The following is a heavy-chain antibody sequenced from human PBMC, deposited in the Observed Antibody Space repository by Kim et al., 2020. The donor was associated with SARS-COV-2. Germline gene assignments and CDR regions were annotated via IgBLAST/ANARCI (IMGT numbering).Heavy chain of an antibody. J-gene: IGHJ6*01. V-gene: IGHV3-53*01. CDR3: ATTSRDCGGDCYSGDYYGMDG. CDR2: IRIDGST. D-gene: IGHD2-21*01. CDR1: GFIVSRNY. Sequence: GGSLRLSCAASGFIVSRNYMSWVRQAPGKGLEWVSIIRIDGSTNYADSVKGRFTISRDDSQNTMSLHMNSLRADDTAIYYCATTSRDCGGDCYSGDYYGMDGWGQGTTVTVSS.